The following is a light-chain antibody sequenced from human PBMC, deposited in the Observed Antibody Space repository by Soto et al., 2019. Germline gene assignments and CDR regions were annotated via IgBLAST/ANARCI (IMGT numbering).Light chain of an antibody. CDR3: QQYDDWLRLT. Sequence: EIVMTQSPATLSVSPGERATLSCRASQSVNIYLAWYQQQPGQAPRLLIFCASSRATGIPARFSGSGSGTEFNLTISSLQSEDFAVYFCQQYDDWLRLTFGGGTKVDIK. CDR1: QSVNIY. CDR2: CAS. J-gene: IGKJ4*01. V-gene: IGKV3D-15*01.